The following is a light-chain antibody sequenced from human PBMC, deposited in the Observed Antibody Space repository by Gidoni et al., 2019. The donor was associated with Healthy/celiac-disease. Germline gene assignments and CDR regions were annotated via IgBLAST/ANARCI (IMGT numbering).Light chain of an antibody. CDR1: QSVSSY. V-gene: IGKV3-11*01. J-gene: IGKJ4*01. CDR3: QQRSNWPPLT. Sequence: EIVLTHSPATLSLSPGDRATLSCRASQSVSSYLAWYQQKPGQAPRLLIYDASNRSAGIPARCSGSGSGTDFTLTISSLEPEDFAVYYCQQRSNWPPLTFGGXTKVEIK. CDR2: DAS.